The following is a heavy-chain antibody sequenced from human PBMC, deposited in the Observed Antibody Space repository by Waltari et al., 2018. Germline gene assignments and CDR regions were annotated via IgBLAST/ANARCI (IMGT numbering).Heavy chain of an antibody. CDR1: GGSFSGYS. D-gene: IGHD1-7*01. CDR3: ARGPELVAFDY. V-gene: IGHV4-34*01. CDR2: INHSGST. Sequence: QVQLQQWGAGLLKPSETLSLTCAVYGGSFSGYSWSWIRQPPGKGLEWIGEINHSGSTNYNPSLKSRVTISVDTSKNQFSLKLSSVTAADTAVYYCARGPELVAFDYWGQGTLVTVSS. J-gene: IGHJ4*02.